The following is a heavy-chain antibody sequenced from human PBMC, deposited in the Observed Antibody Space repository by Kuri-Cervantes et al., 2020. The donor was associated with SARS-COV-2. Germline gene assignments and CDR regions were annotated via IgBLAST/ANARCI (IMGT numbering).Heavy chain of an antibody. CDR3: ARGSESPPFDY. J-gene: IGHJ4*02. Sequence: SETLSLTCDVYGGSFSGYYWSWIRQPPVKGLEWIGEINHSGSTNYNPSLKSRVTISVDTSKNQLSLKTSSVTAADTAVYYCARGSESPPFDYWGQGTLVTVSS. CDR2: INHSGST. V-gene: IGHV4-34*01. CDR1: GGSFSGYY. D-gene: IGHD2/OR15-2a*01.